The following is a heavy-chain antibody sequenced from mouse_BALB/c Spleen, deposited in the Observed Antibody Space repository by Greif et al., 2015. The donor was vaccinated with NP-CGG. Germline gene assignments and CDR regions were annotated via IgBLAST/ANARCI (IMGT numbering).Heavy chain of an antibody. CDR1: GYAFSSYW. D-gene: IGHD1-1*01. CDR3: ARSGSGSSLYYAMDH. V-gene: IGHV1-80*01. CDR2: IYPGDGDT. Sequence: VKLQESGAELVRPGSSVKISCKASGYAFSSYWMNWVKQRPGQGLEWIGQIYPGDGDTNYNGKFKGKATLTADKSTSTAYMQLSSLTSVGSAVYFCARSGSGSSLYYAMDHWGQGTSVTVSS. J-gene: IGHJ4*01.